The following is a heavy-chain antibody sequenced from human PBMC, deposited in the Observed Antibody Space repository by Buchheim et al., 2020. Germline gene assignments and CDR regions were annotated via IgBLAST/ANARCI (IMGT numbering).Heavy chain of an antibody. J-gene: IGHJ6*02. CDR3: ARGHIVVVPAAIGHYYGMDV. D-gene: IGHD2-2*02. V-gene: IGHV3-11*06. CDR2: ISSSSSYT. CDR1: GFTFSDYY. Sequence: QVQLVESGGGLVKPGGSLRLSCAASGFTFSDYYMSWIRQAPGKGLEWVSYISSSSSYTNYADSVKGRFTISRDNAKNSLCLQMNSLRAEDTAVYYCARGHIVVVPAAIGHYYGMDVWGQGTT.